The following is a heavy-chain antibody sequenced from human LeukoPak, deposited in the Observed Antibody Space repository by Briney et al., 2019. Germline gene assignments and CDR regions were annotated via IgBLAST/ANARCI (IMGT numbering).Heavy chain of an antibody. CDR3: ARDDYRGVTNFDP. D-gene: IGHD3-10*01. CDR2: ISYTGNT. V-gene: IGHV4-59*01. Sequence: SETLSLTCTVSGGSISPYFWSWIRQPPGKGLEWIGYISYTGNTNYNPSLKSRVTISVDTSKNQFSLQLTSVTAADTAVYYCARDDYRGVTNFDPWGQGTLVTVPS. J-gene: IGHJ5*02. CDR1: GGSISPYF.